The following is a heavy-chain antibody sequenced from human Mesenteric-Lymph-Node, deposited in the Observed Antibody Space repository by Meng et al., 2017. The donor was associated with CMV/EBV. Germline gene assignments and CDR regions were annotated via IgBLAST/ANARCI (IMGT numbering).Heavy chain of an antibody. CDR1: TFTGYY. V-gene: IGHV1-2*06. CDR3: ARGSFDSGYDLLPPYFDY. Sequence: TFTGYYMHGGRQAPGQGLEWMGRINPNSGGTNYAQKFQGRVTMTRDTSISTAYMELSRLRSDDTAVYYCARGSFDSGYDLLPPYFDYWGQGTLVTVSS. D-gene: IGHD5-12*01. J-gene: IGHJ4*02. CDR2: INPNSGGT.